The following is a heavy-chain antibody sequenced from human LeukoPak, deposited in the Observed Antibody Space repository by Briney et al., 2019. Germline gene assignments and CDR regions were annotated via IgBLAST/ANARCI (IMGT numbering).Heavy chain of an antibody. Sequence: PGGSLRLSCAASGFTFSTYGFHWVRQAPGKGLEWVSYISSSGSTIYYADSVKGRFTISRDNAKNSLYLQMNSLRAEDTAVYYCARDSGERRPSDYWGQGTLVTVSS. J-gene: IGHJ4*02. D-gene: IGHD3-10*01. V-gene: IGHV3-48*04. CDR2: ISSSGSTI. CDR3: ARDSGERRPSDY. CDR1: GFTFSTYG.